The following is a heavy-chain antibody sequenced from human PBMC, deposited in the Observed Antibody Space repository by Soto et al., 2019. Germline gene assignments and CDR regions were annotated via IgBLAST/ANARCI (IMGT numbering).Heavy chain of an antibody. Sequence: QVQLVQSGAEVKKPGSSVKVSCKASGGTFSSYAISWVRQAPGQGLEWMGGIIPIFGTAKYAQKIQGRVTITADESTSTAYMELSSLRSEDTAVYYCARGDHYYDSSGYYYFDYWGQGTLVTVSS. CDR3: ARGDHYYDSSGYYYFDY. CDR2: IIPIFGTA. D-gene: IGHD3-22*01. J-gene: IGHJ4*02. CDR1: GGTFSSYA. V-gene: IGHV1-69*01.